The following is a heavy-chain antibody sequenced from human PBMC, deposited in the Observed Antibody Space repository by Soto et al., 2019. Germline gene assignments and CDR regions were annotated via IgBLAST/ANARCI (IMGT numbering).Heavy chain of an antibody. CDR2: IYHSGST. Sequence: LSLTCAVSGGSISSGGYSWSWIRQPPGKGLEWIGYIYHSGSTYYNPSLKSRVTISVDRSKNQFSLRLSSVTAADTAVYYCARGPLIMAARRAPGYFDYWGQGTLVTVSS. V-gene: IGHV4-30-2*01. D-gene: IGHD6-6*01. CDR1: GGSISSGGYS. CDR3: ARGPLIMAARRAPGYFDY. J-gene: IGHJ4*02.